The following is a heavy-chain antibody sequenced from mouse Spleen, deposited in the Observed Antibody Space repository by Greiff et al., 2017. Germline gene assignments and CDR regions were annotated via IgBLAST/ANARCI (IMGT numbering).Heavy chain of an antibody. CDR3: AKSLYYYGSSYVGYAMDY. D-gene: IGHD1-1*01. CDR2: IWRGGST. V-gene: IGHV2-5-1*01. J-gene: IGHJ4*01. Sequence: QVQLKESGPSLVQPSQSLSITCTVSGFSLTSYGVHWVRQSPGKGLEWLGVIWRGGSTDYNAAFMSRLSITKDNSKSQVFFKMNSLQADDTAIYYCAKSLYYYGSSYVGYAMDYWGQGTSVTVSS. CDR1: GFSLTSYG.